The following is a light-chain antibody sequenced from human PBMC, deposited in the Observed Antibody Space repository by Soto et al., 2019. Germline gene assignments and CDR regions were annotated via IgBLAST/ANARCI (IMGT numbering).Light chain of an antibody. CDR2: GAS. V-gene: IGKV3-20*01. CDR3: HQYGSSPGNT. Sequence: EIVLTQSPGTLSLSPGERATLSCRASQSVSSSYLAWYQQKPGQAPRLLIYGASSRATGIPDRFSGSGSGTDFTLTISRLEPEDFAVYYCHQYGSSPGNTFGQGTKLEIK. J-gene: IGKJ2*01. CDR1: QSVSSSY.